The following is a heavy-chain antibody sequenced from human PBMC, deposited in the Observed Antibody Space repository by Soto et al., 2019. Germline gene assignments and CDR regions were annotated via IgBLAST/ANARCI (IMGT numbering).Heavy chain of an antibody. CDR3: ARVVGALGHWFDP. V-gene: IGHV1-18*01. Sequence: QVQLVQSGAEVKKPGASVKVSCKASGYTFTSYGLSWVRQAPGQGLEWMGRISAYNYNTNYAQKLXXRXXMTTDTPTSTAYMEPRSLRSDDTAVYYCARVVGALGHWFDPWGQGTLVTVSS. CDR2: ISAYNYNT. D-gene: IGHD1-26*01. J-gene: IGHJ5*02. CDR1: GYTFTSYG.